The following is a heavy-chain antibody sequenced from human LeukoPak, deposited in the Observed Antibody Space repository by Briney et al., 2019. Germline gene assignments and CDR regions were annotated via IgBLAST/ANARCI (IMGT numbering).Heavy chain of an antibody. CDR2: ISYDGSNK. J-gene: IGHJ6*02. CDR1: GFTFSSYA. D-gene: IGHD3-22*01. CDR3: AKDQETDYYDSSGYLNGGMDV. V-gene: IGHV3-30-3*01. Sequence: GSLRLSCAASGFTFSSYAMHWVRQAPGKGLEWVAVISYDGSNKYYADSVKGRFTISRDNSKNTLYLQMNSLRAEDTAVYYCAKDQETDYYDSSGYLNGGMDVWGQGTTVTVSS.